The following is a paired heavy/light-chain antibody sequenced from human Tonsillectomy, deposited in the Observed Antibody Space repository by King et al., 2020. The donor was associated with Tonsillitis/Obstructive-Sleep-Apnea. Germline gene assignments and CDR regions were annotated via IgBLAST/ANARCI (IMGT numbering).Heavy chain of an antibody. V-gene: IGHV3-49*05. CDR2: IRSKAYGETT. CDR3: TRDRWRGYDKRGEYYYYYMDV. CDR1: GFTFGDFA. Sequence: EVQLVESGGGLVKPGRSLRLSCTASGFTFGDFAMSWFRQAPGKGLEWVSFIRSKAYGETTDYAASVKGRFTISRDDSKSIAYLQMNSLKTEDTAVYYCTRDRWRGYDKRGEYYYYYMDVWGKGTTVTVSS. J-gene: IGHJ6*03. D-gene: IGHD5-12*01.
Light chain of an antibody. CDR2: QDS. CDR1: NLGDKY. J-gene: IGLJ1*01. CDR3: QAWDSTTSYV. Sequence: SYELTQPPSLSVSPGQTASITCSGDNLGDKYACWYQQKPGQSPVLVIYQDSKRPSGIPERFSGSNSGNTATLTISGTQAMDEADYYCQAWDSTTSYVFGTGTTVTVL. V-gene: IGLV3-1*01.